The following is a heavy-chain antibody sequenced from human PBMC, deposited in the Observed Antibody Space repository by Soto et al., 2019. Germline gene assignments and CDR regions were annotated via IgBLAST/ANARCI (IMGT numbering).Heavy chain of an antibody. J-gene: IGHJ3*02. CDR2: IYHSGST. Sequence: SETLSLTCTVSGGSISSYYWSWIRQPPGKGLEWIGDIYHSGSTNYNPSLKSRVTISVDTSKNQFSLKLSSVTAADTAVYYCARLAAAGNGLGAFDIWGQGTMVTVSS. D-gene: IGHD6-13*01. CDR1: GGSISSYY. V-gene: IGHV4-59*12. CDR3: ARLAAAGNGLGAFDI.